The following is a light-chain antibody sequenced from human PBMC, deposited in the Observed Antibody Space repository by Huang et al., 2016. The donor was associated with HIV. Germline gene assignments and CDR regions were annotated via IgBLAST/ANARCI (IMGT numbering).Light chain of an antibody. Sequence: DIQMTQSPSSLSASVGDRVTLTCQASQDITNYLNWYQQKPGKAPKLLIYDASNLESGGPSRFSGGGSGTHFTFTINSLQPEDIATYYCQHYDSLPYAFGQGTKLEMK. CDR1: QDITNY. CDR2: DAS. J-gene: IGKJ2*01. V-gene: IGKV1-33*01. CDR3: QHYDSLPYA.